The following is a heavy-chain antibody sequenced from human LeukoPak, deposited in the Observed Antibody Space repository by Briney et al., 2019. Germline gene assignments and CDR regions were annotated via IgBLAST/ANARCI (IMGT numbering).Heavy chain of an antibody. V-gene: IGHV1-69*05. J-gene: IGHJ6*03. CDR1: GGTFSSYA. D-gene: IGHD6-13*01. CDR3: ARDFVRGSSSHHYYYYYYMDV. Sequence: SVKVSCKASGGTFSSYAISWVRQAPGQGLEWMGGIIPIFGTANYAQKFQGRVTITTDESTSTAYMELSSLRSEDTAVYYCARDFVRGSSSHHYYYYYYMDVWGKGTTVTVSS. CDR2: IIPIFGTA.